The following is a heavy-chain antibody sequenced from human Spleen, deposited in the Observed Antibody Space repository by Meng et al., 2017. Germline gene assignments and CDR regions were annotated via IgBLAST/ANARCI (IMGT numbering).Heavy chain of an antibody. CDR3: ARGQQWLLMGFEY. V-gene: IGHV3-15*01. D-gene: IGHD6-19*01. J-gene: IGHJ4*02. CDR1: GFTFSSYW. CDR2: MKSNVDGGTV. Sequence: GESLKISCAASGFTFSSYWMTWVRQAPGKGLEWIGRMKSNVDGGTVDYAAAVKGRFFISRDDSENTFYLPMNSLKTEDTAVYYCARGQQWLLMGFEYWGQGTLVTVSS.